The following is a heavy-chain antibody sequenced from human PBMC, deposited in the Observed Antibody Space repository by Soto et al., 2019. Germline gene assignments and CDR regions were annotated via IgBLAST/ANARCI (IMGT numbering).Heavy chain of an antibody. CDR2: IWYDGSNK. CDR1: GFTFSSYG. CDR3: ARDPGRRAPFESYYFDY. J-gene: IGHJ4*02. D-gene: IGHD3-10*01. V-gene: IGHV3-33*01. Sequence: QVQLVESGGGVVQPGRSLRLSCAASGFTFSSYGMHWVRQAPGKGLEWVAVIWYDGSNKYYADSVKGRFTISRDNSKNTLYLQMNSLRAEDTAVYYCARDPGRRAPFESYYFDYWGQGTLVTVSS.